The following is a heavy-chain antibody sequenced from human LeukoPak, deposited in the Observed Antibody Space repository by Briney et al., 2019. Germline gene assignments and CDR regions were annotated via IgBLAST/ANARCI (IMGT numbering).Heavy chain of an antibody. J-gene: IGHJ4*02. CDR2: ISYDGSNK. Sequence: PGRSLRHSCAASGFTFSSYAMHWVRQAPGKGLEWVAVISYDGSNKYYADSVKGRFTISRDNSKNTLYLQMNSLRAEDTAVYYCARDKKKVAPDYWGQGTLVTVSS. CDR1: GFTFSSYA. CDR3: ARDKKKVAPDY. D-gene: IGHD2-15*01. V-gene: IGHV3-30*04.